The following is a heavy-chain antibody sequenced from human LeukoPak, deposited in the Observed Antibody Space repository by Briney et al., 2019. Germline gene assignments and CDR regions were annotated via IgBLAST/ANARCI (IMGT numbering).Heavy chain of an antibody. CDR2: INPNSGGT. CDR3: ARDIADDSSGYSIDC. J-gene: IGHJ4*02. V-gene: IGHV1-2*02. CDR1: GYTFTGYY. Sequence: ASVKVSCKASGYTFTGYYMHWVRQAPGQGLEWMGWINPNSGGTNYAQKFQGRVTMTRDTSISTAYMELSRLRSDDTAVYYCARDIADDSSGYSIDCWGQGTLVTVSS. D-gene: IGHD3-22*01.